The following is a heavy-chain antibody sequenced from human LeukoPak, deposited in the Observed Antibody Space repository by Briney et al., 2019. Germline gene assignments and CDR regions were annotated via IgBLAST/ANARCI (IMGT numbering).Heavy chain of an antibody. J-gene: IGHJ4*02. Sequence: GGSLRLSCAASGFTFSNSWMSWVRQAPGKGLEWVSAISGSGGSTYYADSVKGRFTISRDNSKNTLYLQMNSLRAEDTAVYYCAKSPLDYGDYYDYWGQGTLVTVSS. CDR2: ISGSGGST. D-gene: IGHD4-17*01. CDR3: AKSPLDYGDYYDY. V-gene: IGHV3-23*01. CDR1: GFTFSNSW.